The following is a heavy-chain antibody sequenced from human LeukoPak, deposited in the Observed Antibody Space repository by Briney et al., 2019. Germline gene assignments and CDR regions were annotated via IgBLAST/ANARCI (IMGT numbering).Heavy chain of an antibody. Sequence: ASVKVSCKASGYTFTSYYMHWVRQAPGQGLEWMGIINPSDGSTSYAQKFQGRVTMTRDMSTSTVYMELSSLRSEDTAVYYCARDHPLLGQNYYMDVWGKGTTVTVSS. J-gene: IGHJ6*03. CDR1: GYTFTSYY. CDR3: ARDHPLLGQNYYMDV. D-gene: IGHD1/OR15-1a*01. CDR2: INPSDGST. V-gene: IGHV1-46*01.